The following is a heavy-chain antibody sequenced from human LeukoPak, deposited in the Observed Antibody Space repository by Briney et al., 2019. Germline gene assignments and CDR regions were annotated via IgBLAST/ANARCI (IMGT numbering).Heavy chain of an antibody. V-gene: IGHV4-34*01. J-gene: IGHJ6*02. CDR2: INHSGST. Sequence: SETLSLTCAVYGGSFSGYYWSWIRQPPGKGLEWIGEINHSGSTNYNPSLKSRVTISVDTSKNQLSLKLSSVTAADTAVYYCVRGFEGQYYGMDVWGQGTTVTVSS. CDR1: GGSFSGYY. D-gene: IGHD3-16*01. CDR3: VRGFEGQYYGMDV.